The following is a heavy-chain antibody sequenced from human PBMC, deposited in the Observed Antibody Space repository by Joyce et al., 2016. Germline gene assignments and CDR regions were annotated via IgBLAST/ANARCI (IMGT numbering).Heavy chain of an antibody. V-gene: IGHV4-4*02. CDR3: ARGPAMIDY. J-gene: IGHJ4*02. Sequence: QVQLQESGPGLVKPSGTLSLTCAVSGDSISRNNWWAWVRQDPGKGLEWIGEIDHNGTTNYNPSLKCRVTISVDKSKNQFSLRLSSVTAADTAVYYCARGPAMIDYWGQGTLVTVSS. D-gene: IGHD2-2*01. CDR2: IDHNGTT. CDR1: GDSISRNNW.